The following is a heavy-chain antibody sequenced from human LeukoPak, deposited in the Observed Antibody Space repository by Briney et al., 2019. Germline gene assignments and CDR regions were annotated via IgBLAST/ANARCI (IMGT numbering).Heavy chain of an antibody. CDR2: IYYSGST. CDR3: ARRSSGWYGHWYAP. J-gene: IGHJ5*02. D-gene: IGHD6-19*01. CDR1: GFTFSSYG. Sequence: GSLRLSCAASGFTFSSYGMHWIRQPPGKGLEWIGSIYYSGSTYYNPSLKSRVTISVDTSKNQFSLKLSSVTAADTAVYYCARRSSGWYGHWYAPWGQGTLVTVSS. V-gene: IGHV4-39*01.